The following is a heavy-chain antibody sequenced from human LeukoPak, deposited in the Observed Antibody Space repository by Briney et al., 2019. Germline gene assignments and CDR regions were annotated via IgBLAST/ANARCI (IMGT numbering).Heavy chain of an antibody. Sequence: SETLSLTCTVSGGSISSGGYYWSWIRQHPGKGLEWIGYIYYSGSTYYNPSLKSRVTISVDTSKNQFSLKLSSVTAADTAVYYCVSSGIIAAGQDYWGQGTLVTVSS. CDR2: IYYSGST. V-gene: IGHV4-31*03. J-gene: IGHJ4*02. CDR3: VSSGIIAAGQDY. CDR1: GGSISSGGYY. D-gene: IGHD6-13*01.